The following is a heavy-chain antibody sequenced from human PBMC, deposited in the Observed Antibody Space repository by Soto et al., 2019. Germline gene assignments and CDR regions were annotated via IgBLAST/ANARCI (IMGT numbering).Heavy chain of an antibody. Sequence: GGSLRLSCAASGFTFSSYAMSWVRQAPGKGLEWVSSISSSSSYIYYADSVKGRFTISRDNAKNSLYLQMNSLRAEDTAVYYCARDLPIVVVPAAIVDYWGQGTLVTVSS. V-gene: IGHV3-21*01. CDR3: ARDLPIVVVPAAIVDY. CDR1: GFTFSSYA. D-gene: IGHD2-2*01. J-gene: IGHJ4*02. CDR2: ISSSSSYI.